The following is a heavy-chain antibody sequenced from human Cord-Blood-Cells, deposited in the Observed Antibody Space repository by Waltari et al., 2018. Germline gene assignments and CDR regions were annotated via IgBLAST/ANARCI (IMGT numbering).Heavy chain of an antibody. Sequence: QLQLQESGPGLVKPSETLSLTCTVSGGSISSSSYYWGWIRQPPGKGLEWIGSIYYSGSTYYNPSLKSRVTISEDTSKNQFSLKLSSVTAAATAVYYCARQVPAAIYYYYYYMDVWGKGTTVTVSS. J-gene: IGHJ6*03. V-gene: IGHV4-39*01. CDR2: IYYSGST. D-gene: IGHD2-2*01. CDR1: GGSISSSSYY. CDR3: ARQVPAAIYYYYYYMDV.